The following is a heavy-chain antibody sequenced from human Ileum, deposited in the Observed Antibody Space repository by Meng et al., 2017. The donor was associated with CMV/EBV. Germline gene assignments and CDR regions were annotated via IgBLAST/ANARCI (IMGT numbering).Heavy chain of an antibody. D-gene: IGHD3-22*01. CDR2: INPNSGGT. V-gene: IGHV1-2*02. Sequence: SVKVSCKASGYTFIDRYMHWVRQAPGQGLEWMGWINPNSGGTNYAQKFQGRVTMTRDTSIGTAFMELTRLRSDDTAVYYCARGDSSGYFSYYYGMDVWGQGNTV. CDR1: GYTFIDRY. CDR3: ARGDSSGYFSYYYGMDV. J-gene: IGHJ6*02.